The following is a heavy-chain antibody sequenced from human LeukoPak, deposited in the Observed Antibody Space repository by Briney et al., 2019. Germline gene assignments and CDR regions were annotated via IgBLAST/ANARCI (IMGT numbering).Heavy chain of an antibody. CDR2: ISYDGSDK. CDR3: AKEGCGDGCYSLAFDF. V-gene: IGHV3-30*18. D-gene: IGHD2-21*02. CDR1: GFTFSSYS. J-gene: IGHJ3*01. Sequence: GGSLRLSCAASGFTFSSYSMNWVRQAPGKGLEWVALISYDGSDKDYADSVKGRFTISRDDSKNTLYLQMNSLRAEDTAVYYCAKEGCGDGCYSLAFDFWGHGTMVTVSS.